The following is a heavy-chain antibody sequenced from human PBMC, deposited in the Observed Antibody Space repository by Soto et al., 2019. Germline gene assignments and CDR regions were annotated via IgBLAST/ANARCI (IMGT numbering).Heavy chain of an antibody. CDR1: GGSIISASYS. CDR2: IYSSGST. Sequence: SETLSITCAVSGGSIISASYSWNWIRQSPGRGLEWIGHIYSSGSTYYNPSLKSRVSISVDTSNNQFSLKLTSVTAADTAVYFCAREDAARIERWFDAWGQGILVTVSS. V-gene: IGHV4-31*11. CDR3: AREDAARIERWFDA. D-gene: IGHD6-6*01. J-gene: IGHJ5*02.